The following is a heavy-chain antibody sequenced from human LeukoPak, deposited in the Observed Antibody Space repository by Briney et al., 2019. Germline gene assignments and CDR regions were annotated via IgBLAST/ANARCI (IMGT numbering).Heavy chain of an antibody. Sequence: SETLSLTCTVSGGSISSYYWSWIRQPPGKGLEWIGYIYYSGSTNYNPSLKSRVTISVDTSKNQFSLKLSSVTAADTAVYYCARHGPNNWNDVPNDAFDIWAKGQWSPSLQ. CDR1: GGSISSYY. J-gene: IGHJ3*02. CDR3: ARHGPNNWNDVPNDAFDI. V-gene: IGHV4-59*08. D-gene: IGHD1-20*01. CDR2: IYYSGST.